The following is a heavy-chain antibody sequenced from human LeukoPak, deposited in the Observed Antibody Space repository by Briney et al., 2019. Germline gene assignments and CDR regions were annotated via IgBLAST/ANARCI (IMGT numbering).Heavy chain of an antibody. CDR1: GGSFGGYY. J-gene: IGHJ4*02. D-gene: IGHD6-13*01. Sequence: SETLSLTCAVYGGSFGGYYWSWIRQPPGKGLEWIGEINHSGSTNYNPSLKSRVTISVDTSKNQFSLKLSSVTAADTAVYYCARADVSSSLGYWGQGTLVTVSS. CDR3: ARADVSSSLGY. CDR2: INHSGST. V-gene: IGHV4-34*01.